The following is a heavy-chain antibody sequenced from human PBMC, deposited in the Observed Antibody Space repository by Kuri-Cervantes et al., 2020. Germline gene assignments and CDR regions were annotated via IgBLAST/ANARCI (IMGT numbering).Heavy chain of an antibody. Sequence: SETLSLTCAVSGGSISSSNWWSWVRQPPGKGVEWIGEIYRSGSPSYNPSVKSRGTISVDTSKNESSLKLSSVSAADTAVYFCARVRSGYYDRPGFDYWGQGTLVTVSS. V-gene: IGHV4-4*02. CDR1: GGSISSSNW. CDR3: ARVRSGYYDRPGFDY. CDR2: IYRSGSP. D-gene: IGHD3-22*01. J-gene: IGHJ4*02.